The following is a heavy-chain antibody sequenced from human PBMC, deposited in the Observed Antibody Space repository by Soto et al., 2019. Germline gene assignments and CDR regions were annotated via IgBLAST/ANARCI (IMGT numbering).Heavy chain of an antibody. J-gene: IGHJ6*02. CDR1: GGSISSYY. V-gene: IGHV4-4*07. CDR3: ARDPSYGMDV. Sequence: QVQLQESGPGLVKPSESLSLTCTVSGGSISSYYWSWIRQPAGKGLEWIGRIYNSGSTNYNPSLQSRVTMSVDTSKYQFSLKLSSVTAADTAVYYCARDPSYGMDVWGQGTTVTVSS. CDR2: IYNSGST.